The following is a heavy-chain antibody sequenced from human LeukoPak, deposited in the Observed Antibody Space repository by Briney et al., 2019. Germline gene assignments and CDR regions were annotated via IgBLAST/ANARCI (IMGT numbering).Heavy chain of an antibody. CDR3: ARDFYCDNGECFDN. CDR2: IWYDGSNK. V-gene: IGHV3-33*01. J-gene: IGHJ4*02. Sequence: PGRSLRLSCAASGFTFSSYGMHWVRQAPGKGLEWVAVIWYDGSNKYYADSVKGRFTISRDNSKNTLYLQMNSLRVEDTAVYYCARDFYCDNGECFDNWGQGTLVTVSS. CDR1: GFTFSSYG. D-gene: IGHD2-8*01.